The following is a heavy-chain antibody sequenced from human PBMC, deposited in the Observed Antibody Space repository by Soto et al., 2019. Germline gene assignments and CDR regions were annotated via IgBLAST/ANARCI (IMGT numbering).Heavy chain of an antibody. J-gene: IGHJ6*03. Sequence: QVQLQESGPGLVKPSETLSLTCTVSGGSISSYYWSWIRQPPGKGLEWIGYIYYSGSTNYNPSLKSRVTISVDTSKNQFSLKLSSVTAADTAVYYCARHIGLAAAGRIMDVWGKGTTVTVSS. CDR3: ARHIGLAAAGRIMDV. CDR1: GGSISSYY. D-gene: IGHD6-13*01. CDR2: IYYSGST. V-gene: IGHV4-59*08.